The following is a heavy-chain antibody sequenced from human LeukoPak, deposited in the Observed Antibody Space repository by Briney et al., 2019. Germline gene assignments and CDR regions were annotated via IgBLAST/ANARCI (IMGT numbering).Heavy chain of an antibody. CDR2: IYYSGST. V-gene: IGHV4-59*01. Sequence: SETLSLTCTVSGGSISSYYWSWIRQPPGKGLEWIGYIYYSGSTNYNPSLKSRVTISADTSKNQFSLKLSSVTAADTAVYYCARGRYYDSSGPLIDYWGQGTLVTVSS. CDR1: GGSISSYY. CDR3: ARGRYYDSSGPLIDY. D-gene: IGHD3-22*01. J-gene: IGHJ4*02.